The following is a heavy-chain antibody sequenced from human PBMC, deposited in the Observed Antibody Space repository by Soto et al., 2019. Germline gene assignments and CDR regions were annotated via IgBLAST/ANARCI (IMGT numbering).Heavy chain of an antibody. CDR1: AGSISRYY. Sequence: SETLSLTCSVSAGSISRYYWGWVRQSPGEGLEWIAHISYTVDASYNPSLKSRVTISLDTSKNQIALSLMSVTAADTAVYYCVGSLMPRSMESFEYWGQGTMVTVSS. CDR3: VGSLMPRSMESFEY. V-gene: IGHV4-59*01. J-gene: IGHJ4*02. CDR2: ISYTVDA. D-gene: IGHD2-8*01.